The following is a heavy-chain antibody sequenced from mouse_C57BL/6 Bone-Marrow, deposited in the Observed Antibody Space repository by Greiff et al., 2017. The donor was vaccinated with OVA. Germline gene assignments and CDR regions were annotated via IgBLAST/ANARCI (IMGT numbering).Heavy chain of an antibody. V-gene: IGHV1-64*01. J-gene: IGHJ2*01. D-gene: IGHD1-2*01. CDR2: IHPNSGST. Sequence: QVQLQQPGAELVKPGASVKLSCKASGYTFTSYWMHWVKQRPGQGLEWIGMIHPNSGSTNYNEKFKSKATLTVDKSSSTAYMQLSSLTSEDSAVYYCAIWDTTAHFDYWGQGTTLTVSS. CDR1: GYTFTSYW. CDR3: AIWDTTAHFDY.